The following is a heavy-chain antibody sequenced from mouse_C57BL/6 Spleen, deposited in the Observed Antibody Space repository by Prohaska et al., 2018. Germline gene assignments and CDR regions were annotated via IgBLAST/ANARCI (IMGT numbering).Heavy chain of an antibody. D-gene: IGHD3-1*01. J-gene: IGHJ3*01. CDR3: ARSRAFWFDY. Sequence: HGKSLEWLGDINPNNGGTIYNQKFKGKATLTVDKSSSTAYMELRSLTSEDTSVYYCARSRAFWFDYWGQGTLVTVSA. CDR2: INPNNGGT. V-gene: IGHV1-18*01.